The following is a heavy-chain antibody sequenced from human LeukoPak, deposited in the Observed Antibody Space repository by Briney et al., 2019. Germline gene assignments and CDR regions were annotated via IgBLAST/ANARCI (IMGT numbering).Heavy chain of an antibody. Sequence: GASVKVSCKASGYTFTGYYMHWVRQAPGQGLEWMGWINPNSGGTNYAQKFQGRVTMTRDTSISTAYMELSRLRSEDTAVYYCARVYGSGSYPYYFDYWGQGTLVTVSS. CDR2: INPNSGGT. V-gene: IGHV1-2*02. J-gene: IGHJ4*02. CDR3: ARVYGSGSYPYYFDY. D-gene: IGHD3-10*01. CDR1: GYTFTGYY.